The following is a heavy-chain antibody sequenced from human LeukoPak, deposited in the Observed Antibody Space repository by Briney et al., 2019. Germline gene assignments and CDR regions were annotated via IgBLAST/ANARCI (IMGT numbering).Heavy chain of an antibody. J-gene: IGHJ4*02. CDR2: IKSKTDGGTI. V-gene: IGHV3-15*01. CDR1: GFTFTNAW. D-gene: IGHD4-23*01. CDR3: TTLRYGGNVY. Sequence: PGGSLRLSCAASGFTFTNAWMSWVGQAPGKGLEWVGRIKSKTDGGTIDYAAPVKGRFTFSRDDSKNTLYLQMNSLKTEDTAVYYCTTLRYGGNVYWGQGTLVTVSS.